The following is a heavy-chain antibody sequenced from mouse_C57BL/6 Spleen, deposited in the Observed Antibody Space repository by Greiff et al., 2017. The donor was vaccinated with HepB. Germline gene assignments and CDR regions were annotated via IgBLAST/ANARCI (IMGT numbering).Heavy chain of an antibody. Sequence: EVKLMESGGGLVQPGESLKLSCESNAYEFPSHDMSWVRKTPEKRLALVAAINSDGGSTYYPDTMERRFIISRDNTKKTLYLQMSSLRSEDTALYYCARHAAQAWGAYWGQGTLVTVSA. CDR2: INSDGGST. D-gene: IGHD6-1*01. CDR1: AYEFPSHD. J-gene: IGHJ3*01. CDR3: ARHAAQAWGAY. V-gene: IGHV5-2*01.